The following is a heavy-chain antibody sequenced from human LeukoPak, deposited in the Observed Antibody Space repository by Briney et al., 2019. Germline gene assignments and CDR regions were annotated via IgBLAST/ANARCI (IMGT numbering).Heavy chain of an antibody. V-gene: IGHV4-39*07. CDR2: ISYTGTT. CDR1: GGSISSTNYP. Sequence: PSETLSLTCTVSGGSISSTNYPWGWIRQPPGKGLEWIGSISYTGTTYYNPSLKSRVTISVDTSKNQLSLKVSSVTAADTAVFYCARDPDFWTGYYYFDYWGQGTLVTVSS. CDR3: ARDPDFWTGYYYFDY. D-gene: IGHD3/OR15-3a*01. J-gene: IGHJ4*02.